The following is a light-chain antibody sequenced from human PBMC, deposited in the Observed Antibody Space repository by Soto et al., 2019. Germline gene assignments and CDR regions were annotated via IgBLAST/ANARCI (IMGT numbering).Light chain of an antibody. Sequence: QSVLTQPRSVSGSPGQSVTISCTGTSSYVGGYNYVSWYQQHPGKAPKLMIYDVSKRPSGVPDRFSGSKSGTTASLTISGLQAEDEADYYCCSYASSNTLVFGGRTKLTVL. CDR3: CSYASSNTLV. CDR1: SSYVGGYNY. V-gene: IGLV2-11*01. J-gene: IGLJ3*02. CDR2: DVS.